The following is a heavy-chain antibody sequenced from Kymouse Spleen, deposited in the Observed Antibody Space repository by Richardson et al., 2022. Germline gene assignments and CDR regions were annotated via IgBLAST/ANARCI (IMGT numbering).Heavy chain of an antibody. D-gene: IGHD1-20*01. V-gene: IGHV3-74*01. CDR2: INSDGSST. CDR1: GFTFSSYW. J-gene: IGHJ6*02. CDR3: ARSGITGTHYYYYGMDV. Sequence: EVQLVESGGGLVQPGGSLRLSCAASGFTFSSYWMHWVRQAPGKGLVWVSRINSDGSSTSYADSVKGRFTISRDNAKNTLYLQMNSLRAEDTAVYYCARSGITGTHYYYYGMDVWGQGTTVTVSS.